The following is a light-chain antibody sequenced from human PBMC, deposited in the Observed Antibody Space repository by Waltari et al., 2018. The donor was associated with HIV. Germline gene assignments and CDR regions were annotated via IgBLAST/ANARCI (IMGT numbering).Light chain of an antibody. CDR1: SRDVGSYNL. J-gene: IGLJ1*01. CDR3: CSYAGSTTFYV. Sequence: QSALTQPASVSGSPGQSNTISCPGTSRDVGSYNLSSWYQQHPGKAPKLMIYEGSKRPSGVSNRFSGSKSGNTASLTISGLQAEDEADYYCCSYAGSTTFYVFGTGTKVTVL. V-gene: IGLV2-23*01. CDR2: EGS.